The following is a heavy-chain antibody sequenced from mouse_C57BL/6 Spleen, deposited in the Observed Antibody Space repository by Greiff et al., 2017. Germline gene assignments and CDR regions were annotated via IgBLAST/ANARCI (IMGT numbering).Heavy chain of an antibody. V-gene: IGHV1-50*01. CDR2: IHPSDSYT. CDR3: ARELYCDY. D-gene: IGHD4-1*01. CDR1: GYTFTSYW. J-gene: IGHJ2*01. Sequence: QVQLQQPGAELVKPGASVKLSCKASGYTFTSYWMQWVKQRPGQGLEWIGEIHPSDSYTNYNQKCKGKATLTVDTSSSTAYMQLSSLTSEDSAVYYCARELYCDYWGKGTTLTVSS.